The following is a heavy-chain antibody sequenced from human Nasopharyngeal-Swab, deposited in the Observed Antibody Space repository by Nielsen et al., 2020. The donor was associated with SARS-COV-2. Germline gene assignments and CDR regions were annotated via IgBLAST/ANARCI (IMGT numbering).Heavy chain of an antibody. Sequence: GSLKISCAASGFTFSTYDMHWVRQATGKGLEWVSGIGAGGDTYYAGFVQGRFSISRENAKNSVYLQMNSLRVDDTAVYYCARGGEIGFDYWAREPWSPSPQ. CDR1: GFTFSTYD. D-gene: IGHD3-16*01. V-gene: IGHV3-13*01. CDR2: IGAGGDT. J-gene: IGHJ4*02. CDR3: ARGGEIGFDY.